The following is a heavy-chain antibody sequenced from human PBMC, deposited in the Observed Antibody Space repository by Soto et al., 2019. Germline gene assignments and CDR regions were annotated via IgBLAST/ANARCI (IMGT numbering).Heavy chain of an antibody. V-gene: IGHV4-39*07. CDR2: IYYSGST. Sequence: PSETLSLTCTVSGGSISSSSYYWGWIRQPPGKGLEWIGSIYYSGSTYYNPSLKSRVTISVDTSKNQFSLKLSSVTAVDTAVYYCARGGSYDILTGPRRFDPWGQGTLVTVAS. J-gene: IGHJ5*02. CDR1: GGSISSSSYY. D-gene: IGHD3-9*01. CDR3: ARGGSYDILTGPRRFDP.